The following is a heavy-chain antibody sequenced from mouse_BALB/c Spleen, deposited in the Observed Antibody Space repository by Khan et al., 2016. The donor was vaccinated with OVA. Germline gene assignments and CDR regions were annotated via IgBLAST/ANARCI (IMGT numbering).Heavy chain of an antibody. CDR3: ARSNYYGSGLYAMDY. J-gene: IGHJ4*01. CDR2: MAPGSGSD. CDR1: GYTFTSYW. V-gene: IGHV1S41*01. Sequence: DLVKPGASVKLSCKASGYTFTSYWINWIKQRPGQGLEWLGRMAPGSGSDYYNDMFKGKATLTIDTSSSTAYIQVRSLSSEDSAVYFCARSNYYGSGLYAMDYWGQGTSVTVSS. D-gene: IGHD1-1*01.